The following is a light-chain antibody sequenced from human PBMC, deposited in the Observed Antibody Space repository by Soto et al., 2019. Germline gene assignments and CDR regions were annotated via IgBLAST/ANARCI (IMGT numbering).Light chain of an antibody. CDR1: SSDVGGYNY. J-gene: IGLJ1*01. CDR2: EVS. Sequence: QSVLTQPASVSGSPGQSITISCTGTSSDVGGYNYVSWYQQHPGKAPKLLISEVSNRPSGVSHRFSGSKSCNTASLTIYGLQAEDEAGYYCSSYTSSSTLVFGTGTKLTVL. CDR3: SSYTSSSTLV. V-gene: IGLV2-14*01.